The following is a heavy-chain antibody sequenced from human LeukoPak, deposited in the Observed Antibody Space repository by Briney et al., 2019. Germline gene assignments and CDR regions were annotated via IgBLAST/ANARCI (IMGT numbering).Heavy chain of an antibody. V-gene: IGHV3-21*01. D-gene: IGHD1-1*01. CDR2: ISSSSSYI. Sequence: GGSLRLSCAASGFTFSSYGMHWVRQAPGKGLEWVSSISSSSSYIYYADSVKGRFTISRDNAKNLLYLQMNSLRAEDTAVYYCAPSGAFDYWGQGTLVTVSS. CDR1: GFTFSSYG. J-gene: IGHJ4*02. CDR3: APSGAFDY.